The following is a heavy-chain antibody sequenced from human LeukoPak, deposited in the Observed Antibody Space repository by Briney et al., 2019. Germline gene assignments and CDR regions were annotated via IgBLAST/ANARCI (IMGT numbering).Heavy chain of an antibody. Sequence: GGSLRLSCAASGFTLSNYDMSWVRQAPGKGLEWVSSISISGVNTYYADSVKGRFTISRDISKNTLYQQMISLRAEDTAVYYCAKRGSSGWFDYWGQGTLVTVSS. CDR1: GFTLSNYD. CDR3: AKRGSSGWFDY. J-gene: IGHJ4*02. V-gene: IGHV3-23*01. D-gene: IGHD6-19*01. CDR2: ISISGVNT.